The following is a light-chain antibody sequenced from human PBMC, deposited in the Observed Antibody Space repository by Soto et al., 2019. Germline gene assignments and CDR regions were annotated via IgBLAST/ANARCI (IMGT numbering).Light chain of an antibody. Sequence: QAVVTQEPSLTVSPGGTVTLTCGSSTGAVTSGHYPHWFQQRPGQAPRTLIYDATNKLSWTPVRFSGSLLGDKAALTLSGAQPEDEAEYYCLLFFSGAPVFGPGTKLTVL. J-gene: IGLJ1*01. V-gene: IGLV7-46*01. CDR3: LLFFSGAPV. CDR2: DAT. CDR1: TGAVTSGHY.